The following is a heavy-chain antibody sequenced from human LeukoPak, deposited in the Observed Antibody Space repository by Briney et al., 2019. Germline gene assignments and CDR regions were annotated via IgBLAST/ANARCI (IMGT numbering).Heavy chain of an antibody. CDR3: ASTRYSYGYYYYYGMDV. CDR1: GFTVSSNY. CDR2: IYSGGST. Sequence: GGSLRLSCAASGFTVSSNYMSWVRQAPGKGLEWVSVIYSGGSTYYADSVKGRFTISRHNSKNTLYLQMNSLRAEDTAVYYCASTRYSYGYYYYYGMDVWGQGTTVTVSS. D-gene: IGHD5-18*01. J-gene: IGHJ6*02. V-gene: IGHV3-53*04.